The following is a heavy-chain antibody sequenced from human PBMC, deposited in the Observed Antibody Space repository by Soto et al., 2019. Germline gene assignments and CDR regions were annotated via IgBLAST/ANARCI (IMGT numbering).Heavy chain of an antibody. J-gene: IGHJ4*02. V-gene: IGHV3-21*01. Sequence: EVQLVESGGGLVKPGGSLRLSCAASGFTLSSYMMNWVRQAPGKGLEWVSSISSSSNYKYYADSVKGRFTISRDNAKNSLYLQMNSLRAEDTAVYYCARDPSPYDFWSGYSVWGLDYWGQGTLVTVSS. D-gene: IGHD3-3*01. CDR2: ISSSSNYK. CDR3: ARDPSPYDFWSGYSVWGLDY. CDR1: GFTLSSYM.